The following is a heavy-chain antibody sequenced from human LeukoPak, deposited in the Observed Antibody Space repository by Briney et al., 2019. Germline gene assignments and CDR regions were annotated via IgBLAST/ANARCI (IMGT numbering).Heavy chain of an antibody. CDR1: GYSISSDYH. J-gene: IGHJ5*02. CDR2: VHHSGST. D-gene: IGHD1-1*01. Sequence: SETLSLTCAVSGYSISSDYHWGWIRQPPGKGLEWIANVHHSGSTYYNPSLKSRVTISVDTSKNQFSLEVTSMTASDTAVYYCVRYKYGPLDLWAQGSLVTVSS. CDR3: VRYKYGPLDL. V-gene: IGHV4-38-2*01.